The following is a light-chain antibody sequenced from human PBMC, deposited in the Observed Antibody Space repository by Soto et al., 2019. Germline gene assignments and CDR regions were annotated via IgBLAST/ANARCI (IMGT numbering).Light chain of an antibody. Sequence: EVVLTQSPAILSLSPGERATLSCRASQSVGNFLTWYQQKPGQAPRLLIYDASTRATGIPARFSGSGSGTDFTLTISGLEPEDFAVYYCQQRSNWPPLTFGGGTKVEI. V-gene: IGKV3-11*01. CDR2: DAS. CDR1: QSVGNF. J-gene: IGKJ4*01. CDR3: QQRSNWPPLT.